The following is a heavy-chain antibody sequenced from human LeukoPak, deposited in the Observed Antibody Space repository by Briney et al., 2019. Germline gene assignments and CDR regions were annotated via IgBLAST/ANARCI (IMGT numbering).Heavy chain of an antibody. CDR2: ISGSGGST. CDR3: AKDQRDRSTSNSGWLIYYYYYGMDV. V-gene: IGHV3-23*01. J-gene: IGHJ6*02. CDR1: GFTFSSYA. D-gene: IGHD6-19*01. Sequence: GGSLRLSCAASGFTFSSYAMSWVRQAPGKGLEWVSAISGSGGSTYYADSVKGRFTISRDNSKNTLYLQMNSLRAEDTAVYYCAKDQRDRSTSNSGWLIYYYYYGMDVWGQGTTVTVSS.